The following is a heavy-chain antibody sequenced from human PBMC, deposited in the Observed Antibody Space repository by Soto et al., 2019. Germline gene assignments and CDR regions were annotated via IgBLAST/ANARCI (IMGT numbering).Heavy chain of an antibody. CDR1: GYTFTCNA. CDR2: ISAYNGNT. J-gene: IGHJ6*02. V-gene: IGHV1-18*01. CDR3: ARDGLVWGGSGIDYYYGMDV. D-gene: IGHD3-16*01. Sequence: ASVKVSCEASGYTFTCNAITWVRQAPGPGLEWMGCISAYNGNTNYAQKFQGRVTMTTDTSTSTAYMELRSLRLDDTAVYYCARDGLVWGGSGIDYYYGMDVWGQGTTVTVSS.